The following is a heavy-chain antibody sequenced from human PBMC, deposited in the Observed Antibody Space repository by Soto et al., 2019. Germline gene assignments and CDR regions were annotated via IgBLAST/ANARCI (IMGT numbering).Heavy chain of an antibody. Sequence: QPGGSLRLSCAASGFTFSSYAMSWVRQAPGKGLEWVSAISGSGGSTYYADSVKGRFTISRDNSKNTLYLQMNSLRAEDTAVYYFAKDPLSRGIAAAGSLDYWGQGTLVTVSS. D-gene: IGHD6-13*01. CDR2: ISGSGGST. V-gene: IGHV3-23*01. CDR3: AKDPLSRGIAAAGSLDY. J-gene: IGHJ4*02. CDR1: GFTFSSYA.